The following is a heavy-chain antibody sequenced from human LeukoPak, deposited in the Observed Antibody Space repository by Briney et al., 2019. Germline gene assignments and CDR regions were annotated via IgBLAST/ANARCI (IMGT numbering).Heavy chain of an antibody. CDR3: ARQGYYYDSSGYYYDVDAFDI. V-gene: IGHV4-59*01. CDR1: GGSISSYY. J-gene: IGHJ3*02. CDR2: IYYSGST. Sequence: SETLSLTCTVSGGSISSYYWSWIRQPPGKGLEWIGYIYYSGSTNYNPSLKSRVTISVDTSKNQFSLKLGSVTAADTAVYYCARQGYYYDSSGYYYDVDAFDIWGQGTMVTVSS. D-gene: IGHD3-22*01.